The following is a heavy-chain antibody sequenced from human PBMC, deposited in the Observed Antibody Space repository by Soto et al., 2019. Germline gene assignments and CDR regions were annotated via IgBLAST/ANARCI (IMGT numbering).Heavy chain of an antibody. D-gene: IGHD6-19*01. CDR1: GFTFSSYS. CDR3: ARARSGWSSYYYGMDV. Sequence: PGGSLRLSCAASGFTFSSYSMNWVRQAPGKGLEWVSYISSSSSTIYYADSVKGRFTISRDNAKNSLYLQMNSLRDEDTAVYYCARARSGWSSYYYGMDVWGQGTTVTVSS. V-gene: IGHV3-48*02. J-gene: IGHJ6*02. CDR2: ISSSSSTI.